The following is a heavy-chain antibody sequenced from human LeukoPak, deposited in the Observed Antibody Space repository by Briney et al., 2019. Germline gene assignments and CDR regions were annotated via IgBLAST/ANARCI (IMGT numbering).Heavy chain of an antibody. CDR2: INHSGST. Sequence: SETLSLTCAVYGGSFSGYYWSWIRQPPGKGLEWIGEINHSGSTNYNPSLKSRVTISVDTSKNQFSLKLSSVTAADTAVYYCARGPRRSSVKEGAFDIWGRGTMVTVSS. CDR3: ARGPRRSSVKEGAFDI. CDR1: GGSFSGYY. D-gene: IGHD3-22*01. J-gene: IGHJ3*02. V-gene: IGHV4-34*01.